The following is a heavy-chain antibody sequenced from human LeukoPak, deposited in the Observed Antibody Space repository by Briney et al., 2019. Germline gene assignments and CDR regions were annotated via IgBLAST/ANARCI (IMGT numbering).Heavy chain of an antibody. D-gene: IGHD5-18*01. CDR1: GFTFDDYG. CDR2: INWNGGST. J-gene: IGHJ4*02. V-gene: IGHV3-20*04. Sequence: GGSLRLSCAASGFTFDDYGMSWVRQAPGKGLEWVSGINWNGGSTGYADSVKGRFTISRDNAKNSLYLQMNSLRAEDTAVYYCARAAIRGSYGNLPTYYFDYWGQGTLVTVSS. CDR3: ARAAIRGSYGNLPTYYFDY.